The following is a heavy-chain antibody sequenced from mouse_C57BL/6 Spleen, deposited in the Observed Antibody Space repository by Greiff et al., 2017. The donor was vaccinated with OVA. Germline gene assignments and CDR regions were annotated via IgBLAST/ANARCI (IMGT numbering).Heavy chain of an antibody. D-gene: IGHD2-5*01. CDR2: IYPRSGNT. CDR3: ARVPYSNYGSYFDY. J-gene: IGHJ2*01. CDR1: GYTFTSYG. V-gene: IGHV1-81*01. Sequence: QVQLKESGAELARPGASVKLSCKASGYTFTSYGISWVKQRTGQGLEWIGEIYPRSGNTYYNEKFKGKATLTADKSSSTAYMELRSLTSEDSAVYVCARVPYSNYGSYFDYWGQGTTRTVSS.